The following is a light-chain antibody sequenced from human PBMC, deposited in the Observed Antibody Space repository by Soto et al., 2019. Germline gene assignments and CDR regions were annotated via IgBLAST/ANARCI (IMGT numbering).Light chain of an antibody. CDR1: QSVSSN. J-gene: IGKJ2*01. V-gene: IGKV3-15*01. CDR2: GAS. Sequence: EIVMTQSPATLSMSPGESATLSCRATQSVSSNLAWYQQKPGQAPRLLIYGASTRATGIPARFSGRGSGTAFTITIRRLQSEDFAVYYCQQYNTWPYTFGQGTKLEIK. CDR3: QQYNTWPYT.